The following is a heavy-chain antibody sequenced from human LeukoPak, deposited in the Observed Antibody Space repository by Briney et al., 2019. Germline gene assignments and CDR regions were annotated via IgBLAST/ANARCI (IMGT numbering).Heavy chain of an antibody. CDR2: TYYRSKWYN. V-gene: IGHV6-1*01. J-gene: IGHJ4*02. CDR1: GDSVSSNSAA. Sequence: SQTLSLTCAISGDSVSSNSAAWNWIRQSPSRGLEWLGRTYYRSKWYNDYAVSVKSRITINPDTSKNQFSLQLNSVTPEDTAVYYCARGPIVAGGKGKLSFDYWGQGTLVTVSS. CDR3: ARGPIVAGGKGKLSFDY. D-gene: IGHD5-12*01.